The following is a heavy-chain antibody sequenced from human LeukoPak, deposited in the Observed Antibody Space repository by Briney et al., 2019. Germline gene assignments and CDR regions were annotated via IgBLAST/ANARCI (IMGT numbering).Heavy chain of an antibody. CDR2: ISYDGSNK. J-gene: IGHJ6*03. Sequence: GGSLRLSCAASGFTFSSYAMHWVRQAPGKGLEWVAVISYDGSNKYYADSVKGRFTISRDNSKNTLYLQMNSLRAEDTAVYYCARDVGTGYYYYMDVWGKGTTVTVSS. CDR1: GFTFSSYA. CDR3: ARDVGTGYYYYMDV. V-gene: IGHV3-30*11. D-gene: IGHD1-1*01.